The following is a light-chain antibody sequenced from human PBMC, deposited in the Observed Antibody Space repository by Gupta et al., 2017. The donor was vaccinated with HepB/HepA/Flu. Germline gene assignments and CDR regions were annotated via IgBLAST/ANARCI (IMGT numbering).Light chain of an antibody. J-gene: IGLJ2*01. CDR3: SSYTISITLV. CDR2: DVS. CDR1: SSDVGGYNY. V-gene: IGLV2-14*01. Sequence: SALTQPASVSGSPGQSITISCTGTSSDVGGYNYVSWYQQHPGKAPKLMIYDVSNRPSGVSNRFSGSKSGNTASLTISGLQAEDEADYYCSSYTISITLVFGGGTKLTVL.